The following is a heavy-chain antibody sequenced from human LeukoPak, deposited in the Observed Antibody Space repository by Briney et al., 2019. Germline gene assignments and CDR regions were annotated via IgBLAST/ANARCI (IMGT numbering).Heavy chain of an antibody. J-gene: IGHJ4*02. CDR2: IYYSGST. V-gene: IGHV4-59*01. Sequence: PSETLSLTCTVSGGSISSYYWSWIRQPPGKGLEWIGYIYYSGSTNYNPSLKSRVTISVDTSKNQFSLKLSSVTAADTAVYYCARDPYSSGWAFDYWGQGTLVTVSS. D-gene: IGHD6-19*01. CDR1: GGSISSYY. CDR3: ARDPYSSGWAFDY.